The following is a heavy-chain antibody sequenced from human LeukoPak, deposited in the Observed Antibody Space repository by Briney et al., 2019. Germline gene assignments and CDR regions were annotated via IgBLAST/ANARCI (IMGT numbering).Heavy chain of an antibody. Sequence: PSETLSLTCTVSGGSISSGSYYWSWIRQPAGKGLEWIGRIYTSGSTNYNPSLKSRVTISVDTSRNQFSLKLSSVTAADTAVYYCWSYYDILTGYRGDYYYMDVWGKGTTVTVSS. CDR3: WSYYDILTGYRGDYYYMDV. CDR2: IYTSGST. J-gene: IGHJ6*03. D-gene: IGHD3-9*01. V-gene: IGHV4-61*02. CDR1: GGSISSGSYY.